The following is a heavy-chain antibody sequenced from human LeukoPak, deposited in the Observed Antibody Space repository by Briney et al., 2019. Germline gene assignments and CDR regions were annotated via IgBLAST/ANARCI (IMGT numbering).Heavy chain of an antibody. CDR1: GYTFTSYY. Sequence: ASVKVSCKASGYTFTSYYMHWVRRAPGQGLEWMGIINPSGGSTSYAQKFQGRVTMTRDTSTSTVYMELSSLRSEDTAVYYCARAPPYCSSTSCYTDFDYWGQGTLVTVSS. J-gene: IGHJ4*02. D-gene: IGHD2-2*02. V-gene: IGHV1-46*03. CDR3: ARAPPYCSSTSCYTDFDY. CDR2: INPSGGST.